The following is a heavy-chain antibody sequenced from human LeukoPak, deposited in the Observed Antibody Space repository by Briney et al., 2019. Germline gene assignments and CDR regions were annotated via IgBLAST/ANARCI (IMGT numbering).Heavy chain of an antibody. D-gene: IGHD6-6*01. CDR3: ARVMSGIAARPYYYYGMDV. J-gene: IGHJ6*02. CDR1: GYTFTGYY. CDR2: INPNSGGT. Sequence: ASVKVSFKASGYTFTGYYMHWVRQAPGQGLEWMGWINPNSGGTNYAQKFQGRVTMTRDTSISTAYMELSRLRSDDTAVYYCARVMSGIAARPYYYYGMDVWGQGTTVTVSS. V-gene: IGHV1-2*02.